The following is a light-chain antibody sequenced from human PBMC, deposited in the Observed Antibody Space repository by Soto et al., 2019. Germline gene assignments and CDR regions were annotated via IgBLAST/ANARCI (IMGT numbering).Light chain of an antibody. CDR2: GAS. CDR3: QQSGSSFYT. J-gene: IGKJ2*01. V-gene: IGKV3-20*01. CDR1: QSVSSAY. Sequence: EIVLTQSPGTLSLSPGERATLSFRASQSVSSAYLAWYQQIPGQAPRLLIYGASSMATGIPDRFSGSGSGTDFTLTISGLEPEDFAVYYCQQSGSSFYTFGQGTKLEIK.